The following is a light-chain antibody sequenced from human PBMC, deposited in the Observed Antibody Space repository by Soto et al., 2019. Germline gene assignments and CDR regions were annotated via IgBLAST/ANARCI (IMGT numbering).Light chain of an antibody. CDR3: SSYTSSSTPVV. CDR2: DVS. V-gene: IGLV2-14*01. J-gene: IGLJ2*01. Sequence: QSVLTQPASVSGSPGQSITISCTGTSSDVGGYNYVSWYQQHPGKAPKLMIYDVSNRPSGVSNRFSGYKSVNTASLTISGLQAEDEADYYCSSYTSSSTPVVFGGGTKLTVL. CDR1: SSDVGGYNY.